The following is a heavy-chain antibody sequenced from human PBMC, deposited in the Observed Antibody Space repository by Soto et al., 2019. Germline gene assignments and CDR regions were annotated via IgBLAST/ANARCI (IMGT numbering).Heavy chain of an antibody. CDR1: GFTFSDYY. CDR2: ISATGGGT. J-gene: IGHJ4*02. V-gene: IGHV3-23*01. Sequence: GGSLRLSCVVSGFTFSDYYMSWIRQAPGKGLEWVSLISATGGGTYYADSVKGRFTISRDNSHNTLYLQVHSLTAEDTAVYYCAKDRRAGGNSAFYFDFWGQGAQVTVSS. CDR3: AKDRRAGGNSAFYFDF. D-gene: IGHD3-16*01.